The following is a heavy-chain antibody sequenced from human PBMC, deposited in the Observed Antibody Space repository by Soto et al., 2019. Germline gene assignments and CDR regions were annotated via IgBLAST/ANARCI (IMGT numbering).Heavy chain of an antibody. D-gene: IGHD2-15*01. CDR2: IYSGGNT. CDR1: GFTVSSTY. CDR3: ARVLGPGRNYFDY. Sequence: PGGSLRLSCAASGFTVSSTYMSWVRQAPGKGLEWVSVIYSGGNTYYADSVKGRFSTSRDNSKNTLYLQMNSLRAEDTAVYYCARVLGPGRNYFDYWGQGTLVTVSS. V-gene: IGHV3-53*01. J-gene: IGHJ4*02.